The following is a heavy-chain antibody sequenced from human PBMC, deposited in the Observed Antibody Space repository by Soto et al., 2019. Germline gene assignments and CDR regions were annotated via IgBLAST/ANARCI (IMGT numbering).Heavy chain of an antibody. CDR3: ARVLWSNSVTSLDY. CDR2: IFYTGST. D-gene: IGHD2-21*02. J-gene: IGHJ4*02. V-gene: IGHV4-31*03. CDR1: GYSVNSGGLY. Sequence: PSETLSLTCTVSGYSVNSGGLYWTWIRQHPGKGLEWIGQIFYTGSTYYNSSLKSRLSMSLDTSKNQFSLKLTSVTAADTAVYFCARVLWSNSVTSLDYWGPGILVTVSS.